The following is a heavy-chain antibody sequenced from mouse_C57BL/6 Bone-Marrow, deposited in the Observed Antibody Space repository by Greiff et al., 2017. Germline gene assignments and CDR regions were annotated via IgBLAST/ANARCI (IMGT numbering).Heavy chain of an antibody. Sequence: QVQLQQPGAELVKPGASVKLSCKASGYTFTSYWMQWVKQRPGQGLEWIGEIDPSDSYTNYNQKFKGKATLTVDTSSSTAYMQLSSLTSEDSAVYYCASPPYYYGSSFYAMDYWGQGTSVTVFS. V-gene: IGHV1-50*01. D-gene: IGHD1-1*01. CDR3: ASPPYYYGSSFYAMDY. CDR2: IDPSDSYT. J-gene: IGHJ4*01. CDR1: GYTFTSYW.